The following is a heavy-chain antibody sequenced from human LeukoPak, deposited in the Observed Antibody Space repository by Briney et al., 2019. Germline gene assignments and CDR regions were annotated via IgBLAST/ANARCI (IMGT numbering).Heavy chain of an antibody. D-gene: IGHD7-27*01. CDR3: ATRKLGNDY. CDR2: IYYSGST. Sequence: SQTLSLTCAVSGGSISSGGYSWSWIRQPPGKGLEWIGYIYYSGSTYYNPSLKSRVTISVDTSKNQFSLKLSSVTAADTAVYYCATRKLGNDYWGQGTLVTVSS. CDR1: GGSISSGGYS. J-gene: IGHJ4*02. V-gene: IGHV4-30-4*07.